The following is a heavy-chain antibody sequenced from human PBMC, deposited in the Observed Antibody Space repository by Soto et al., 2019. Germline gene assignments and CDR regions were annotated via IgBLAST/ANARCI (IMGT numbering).Heavy chain of an antibody. J-gene: IGHJ4*02. CDR3: ATLWGQD. D-gene: IGHD3-10*01. CDR2: IYYSGST. V-gene: IGHV4-39*01. Sequence: QLQLQESGPGLVKPSETLSLTCTVSGGSISSSSYYWGWIRQPPGKGLEWIGSIYYSGSTYYNPLXXXRXXISVDTSKIQFSLKLSSVTAADTAVYYCATLWGQDWGQGTLVTVSS. CDR1: GGSISSSSYY.